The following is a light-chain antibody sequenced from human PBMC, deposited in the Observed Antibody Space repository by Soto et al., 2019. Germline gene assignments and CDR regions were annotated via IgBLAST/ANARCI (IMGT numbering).Light chain of an antibody. CDR1: QSFSSSY. CDR3: QHRSIRPPEWT. Sequence: EIVLTQSPGTLSLSPGERATLSCRASQSFSSSYLAWYQQKPGQAPRLLIYDASKRATGIPGRFSGSGSGTDFTLTISSLEPDDFAVYYCQHRSIRPPEWTFGQGTKVDIK. V-gene: IGKV3D-20*02. CDR2: DAS. J-gene: IGKJ1*01.